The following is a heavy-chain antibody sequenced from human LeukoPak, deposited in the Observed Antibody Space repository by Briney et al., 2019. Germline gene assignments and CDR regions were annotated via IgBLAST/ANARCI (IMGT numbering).Heavy chain of an antibody. V-gene: IGHV4-31*03. CDR2: IYYSGST. CDR1: GGSISSGGYY. Sequence: SRTLSLTCTVSGGSISSGGYYWSWIRQHPGKGLEWIGYIYYSGSTYYNPSLKSRVTISVDTSKNQFSLKLSSVTAADTAVYYCARGPITMVRGVVTPPFDYWGQGTLVTVSS. D-gene: IGHD3-10*01. J-gene: IGHJ4*02. CDR3: ARGPITMVRGVVTPPFDY.